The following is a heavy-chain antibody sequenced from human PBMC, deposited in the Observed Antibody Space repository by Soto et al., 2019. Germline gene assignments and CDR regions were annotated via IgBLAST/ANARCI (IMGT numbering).Heavy chain of an antibody. V-gene: IGHV3-48*02. CDR3: ARGRGSSSWQPLPIDY. CDR1: GFTFSSYS. D-gene: IGHD6-13*01. J-gene: IGHJ4*02. CDR2: ISSSSSTI. Sequence: EVQLVESGGGLVQPGGSLRLSCAASGFTFSSYSMNWVRQAPGKGRECVSYISSSSSTIYYADSVKGRFTISRDNAKNSLYLQMNSLRDEDTAVYYCARGRGSSSWQPLPIDYWGQGTLVTVSS.